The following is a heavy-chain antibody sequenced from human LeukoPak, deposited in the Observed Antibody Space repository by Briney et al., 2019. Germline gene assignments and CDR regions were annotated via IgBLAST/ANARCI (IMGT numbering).Heavy chain of an antibody. Sequence: GGSLRLSCAASGCTFSTYNMHRLRQAPGKALEWVAVIWFDGRNKYYADSVQGRFTISRDYSENTLYLQMNSLRAEDTAVYYCARPTGSYDSTGYPDYWGQGTLVSVSS. CDR3: ARPTGSYDSTGYPDY. J-gene: IGHJ4*02. CDR2: IWFDGRNK. V-gene: IGHV3-33*01. CDR1: GCTFSTYN. D-gene: IGHD3-22*01.